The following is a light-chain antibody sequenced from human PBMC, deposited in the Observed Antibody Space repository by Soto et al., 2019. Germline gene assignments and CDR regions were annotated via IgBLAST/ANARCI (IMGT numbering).Light chain of an antibody. Sequence: QSALTQPASVSGSPGQSITISCTGSSSDLGAYNYVSWYQLHPGKAPKLIIYEVSDRPSGVSNRFSGSKSGNTASLTISGLQAEDEADYYCSLFFMNTSLGVFGGGTKLTVL. V-gene: IGLV2-14*01. J-gene: IGLJ3*02. CDR3: SLFFMNTSLGV. CDR1: SSDLGAYNY. CDR2: EVS.